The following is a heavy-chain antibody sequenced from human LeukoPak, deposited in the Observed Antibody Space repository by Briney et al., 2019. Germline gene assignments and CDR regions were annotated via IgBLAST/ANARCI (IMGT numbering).Heavy chain of an antibody. CDR3: AISRRGYCSSTSCYGGWFDP. CDR2: INPNSGGT. D-gene: IGHD2-2*01. J-gene: IGHJ5*02. V-gene: IGHV1-2*04. CDR1: GYTFTGYY. Sequence: ASVKVSYKASGYTFTGYYMHWVRQAPGQGLGWMGWINPNSGGTNYAQKFQGWVTMTRDTSISTAYMELSRLRSDDTAVYYCAISRRGYCSSTSCYGGWFDPWGQGTLVTVSS.